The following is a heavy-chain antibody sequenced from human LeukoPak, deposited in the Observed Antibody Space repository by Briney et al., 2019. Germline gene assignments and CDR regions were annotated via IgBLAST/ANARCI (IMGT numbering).Heavy chain of an antibody. D-gene: IGHD3-10*01. V-gene: IGHV3-30*02. Sequence: GGSLRLSCAASGFTFSSYGMHWVRLAPGKGLEWVAFIRYDGSNKYYADSVKGRFTISRDNSKNTLYLQMNSLRAEDTAVYYCAKSVTTMVRGYFDYWGQGTLVTVSS. CDR2: IRYDGSNK. CDR3: AKSVTTMVRGYFDY. J-gene: IGHJ4*02. CDR1: GFTFSSYG.